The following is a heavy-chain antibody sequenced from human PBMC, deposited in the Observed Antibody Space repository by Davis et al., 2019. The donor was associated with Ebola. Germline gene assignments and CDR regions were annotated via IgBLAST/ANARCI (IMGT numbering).Heavy chain of an antibody. Sequence: VILGGSLRLPCAASGFPFSDYYMSWIRQAPGKGLEWVSYISSSGSTIYYADSVKGRFTIPRDNAKNTLYLQMNSLRAEDRAVYYCARGFSPEAWYFDYWGQGTLVTVSS. J-gene: IGHJ4*02. CDR2: ISSSGSTI. V-gene: IGHV3-11*04. CDR3: ARGFSPEAWYFDY. CDR1: GFPFSDYY.